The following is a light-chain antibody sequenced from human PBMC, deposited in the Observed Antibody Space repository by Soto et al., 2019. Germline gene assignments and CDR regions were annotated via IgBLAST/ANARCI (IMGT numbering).Light chain of an antibody. V-gene: IGKV1-6*02. CDR1: QGIGND. CDR2: AAA. J-gene: IGKJ4*01. CDR3: LQDHNYPLT. Sequence: AIQMAQSPSSLSASVGDRVTITCRASQGIGNDVGWFQQKPGKAPKLLIYAAATLKSVVPSRFSGSRSGTDFTLTISSLQPEDFATYYCLQDHNYPLTFGGGTKVEIK.